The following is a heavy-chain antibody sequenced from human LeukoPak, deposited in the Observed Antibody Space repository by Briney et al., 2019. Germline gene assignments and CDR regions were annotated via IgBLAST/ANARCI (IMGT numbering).Heavy chain of an antibody. D-gene: IGHD6-19*01. J-gene: IGHJ4*02. CDR3: AREVAVAGHFDY. CDR1: GGSISSGGYY. V-gene: IGHV4-30-2*01. Sequence: PSQTLSLTCTVSGGSISSGGYYWSWIRQPPGKGLEWIGYIYHSGSTYYNPSLKSRVTISVDRSKNQFSLKLSSVTAVDTAVYYCAREVAVAGHFDYWGQGTLVTVSS. CDR2: IYHSGST.